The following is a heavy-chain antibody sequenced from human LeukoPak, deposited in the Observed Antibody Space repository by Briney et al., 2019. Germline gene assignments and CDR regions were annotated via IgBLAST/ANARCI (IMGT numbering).Heavy chain of an antibody. CDR2: LSFIDDST. Sequence: GGSLRLSCIASGSTLRNNIMTWVRQAPGKGLEWVSSLSFIDDSTYYADSVKGRFTISRDTSKNTLFLQMNSLIPEDTGVYYCGREGYTSGYAGAFDTWSQGTMVTVSS. J-gene: IGHJ3*02. V-gene: IGHV3-23*01. CDR1: GSTLRNNI. D-gene: IGHD2-2*01. CDR3: GREGYTSGYAGAFDT.